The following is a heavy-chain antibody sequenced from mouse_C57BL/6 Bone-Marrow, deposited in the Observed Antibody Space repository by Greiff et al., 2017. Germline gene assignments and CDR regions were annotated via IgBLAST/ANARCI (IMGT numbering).Heavy chain of an antibody. CDR2: ISYDGSN. D-gene: IGHD3-1*01. CDR1: GYSITSGYY. V-gene: IGHV3-6*01. J-gene: IGHJ4*01. CDR3: ARTAPYYARDY. Sequence: EVKLMESGPGLVKPSQSLSLSCSVTGYSITSGYYWNWIRQFPGNKLELMGYISYDGSNNYNPSLKNRISITRDTSKNQFFLKLNSLTTEDTATYYCARTAPYYARDYWGQGTSVTVSS.